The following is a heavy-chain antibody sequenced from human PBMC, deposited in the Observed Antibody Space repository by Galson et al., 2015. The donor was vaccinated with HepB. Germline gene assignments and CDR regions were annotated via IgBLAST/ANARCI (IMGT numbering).Heavy chain of an antibody. J-gene: IGHJ6*02. CDR2: IWYDGSNK. Sequence: LRLSCAASGFTFSSYGMHWVRQAPGKGLEWVAVIWYDGSNKYYADSVKGRFTISRDNSKNTLYLQMNSLRAEDTAVYYCARGGGSYRYYYGMDVWGQGTTVTVSS. V-gene: IGHV3-33*01. D-gene: IGHD1-26*01. CDR1: GFTFSSYG. CDR3: ARGGGSYRYYYGMDV.